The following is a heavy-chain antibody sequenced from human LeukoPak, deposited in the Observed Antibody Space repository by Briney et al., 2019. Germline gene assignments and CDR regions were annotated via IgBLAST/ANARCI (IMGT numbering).Heavy chain of an antibody. CDR3: AKDDSGYYYVDGAFDI. D-gene: IGHD3-22*01. CDR1: GFTFDDYA. J-gene: IGHJ3*02. Sequence: GGPLRLSCAASGFTFDDYAMHWVRQAPGKGLEWVSGISWNSGSIGYADSVKGRFTISGDNAKNSLYLQMNSLRAEDTALYYCAKDDSGYYYVDGAFDIWGQGTMVTVSS. CDR2: ISWNSGSI. V-gene: IGHV3-9*01.